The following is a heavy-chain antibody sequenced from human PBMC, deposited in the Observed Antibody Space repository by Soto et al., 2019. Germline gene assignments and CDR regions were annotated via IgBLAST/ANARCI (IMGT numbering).Heavy chain of an antibody. CDR1: GFTFSSYR. D-gene: IGHD2-2*01. J-gene: IGHJ6*03. V-gene: IGHV3-48*01. Sequence: PGGSMRLSCAASGFTFSSYRMNWVRQAPGKGLEWVSYISSSSSTIYYADSVKGRSTISRDNAKNSLYLQMNSLRAEDTAVYYCARDYPLGYCSSTSCRFYYYYYMDVWGKGTTVTVS. CDR3: ARDYPLGYCSSTSCRFYYYYYMDV. CDR2: ISSSSSTI.